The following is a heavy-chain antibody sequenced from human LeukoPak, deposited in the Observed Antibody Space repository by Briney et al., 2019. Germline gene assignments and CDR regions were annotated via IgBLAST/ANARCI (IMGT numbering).Heavy chain of an antibody. CDR1: GGSISSYY. CDR2: IYYSGST. CDR3: ARQEQQLIYNWFDP. D-gene: IGHD6-13*01. Sequence: SETLSLTCTVSGGSISSYYWSWIRQPPGKGLEWIGYIYYSGSTNYNPSLKSRVTISVDTSKNQFSLRLTSVTAADTAVYYCARQEQQLIYNWFDPWGQGTLVTVSS. V-gene: IGHV4-59*01. J-gene: IGHJ5*02.